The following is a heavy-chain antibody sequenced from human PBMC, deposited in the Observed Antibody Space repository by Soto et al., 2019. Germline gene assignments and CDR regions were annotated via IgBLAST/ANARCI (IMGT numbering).Heavy chain of an antibody. CDR2: ISEGGTI. J-gene: IGHJ4*01. V-gene: IGHV3-48*03. Sequence: QAPGKGPEGVSHISEGGTIYYADSVKGRFSISRDNDKNSVFLQMNSLRAEDMAVYEGARIPDCSTAFEFWGHGTLVPVSS. D-gene: IGHD2-21*01. CDR3: ARIPDCSTAFEF.